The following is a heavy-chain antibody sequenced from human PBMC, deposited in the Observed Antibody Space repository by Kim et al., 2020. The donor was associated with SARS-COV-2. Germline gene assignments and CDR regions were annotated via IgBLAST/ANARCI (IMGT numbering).Heavy chain of an antibody. CDR2: IKSKTDGGTT. CDR1: GFTFSNAW. V-gene: IGHV3-15*01. Sequence: GGSLRLSCAASGFTFSNAWMSWVRQAPGKGLEWVGRIKSKTDGGTTDYAAPVKGRFTISRDDSKNTLYLQMNSLKTEDTAVYYCTTPYYYDSSGYYRVLDYWGQGTLVTVSS. D-gene: IGHD3-22*01. J-gene: IGHJ4*02. CDR3: TTPYYYDSSGYYRVLDY.